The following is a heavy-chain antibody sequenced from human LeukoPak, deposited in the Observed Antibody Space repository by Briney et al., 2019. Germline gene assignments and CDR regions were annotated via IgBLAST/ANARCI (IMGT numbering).Heavy chain of an antibody. D-gene: IGHD2-15*01. V-gene: IGHV3-23*01. CDR2: ISGSGGST. J-gene: IGHJ4*02. Sequence: GGSLRLSCVASGFNFKFYAMSWVRQAPGKGLEWVSAISGSGGSTYYADSVKGRFTISRDNSKNTLYLQMNSLRAEDTAVYYCATDIVVVVAATPISTQGWWGQGTLVTVSS. CDR1: GFNFKFYA. CDR3: ATDIVVVVAATPISTQGW.